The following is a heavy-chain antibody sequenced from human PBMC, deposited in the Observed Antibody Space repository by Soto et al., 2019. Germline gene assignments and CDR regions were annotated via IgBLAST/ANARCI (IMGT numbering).Heavy chain of an antibody. CDR2: ISNEGSIQ. CDR1: GFSFSSYG. V-gene: IGHV3-30*18. Sequence: QVQLVESGGGVVQPGGSLRLSCAASGFSFSSYGIHWVRQAPGKELEWVAVISNEGSIQYYADSVKGRFTISRDNSENTVFLQMNSLRGEDTAVYYCAKEGGTLGTSASYGFDYWGQGSRVTVSS. D-gene: IGHD3-16*01. J-gene: IGHJ4*02. CDR3: AKEGGTLGTSASYGFDY.